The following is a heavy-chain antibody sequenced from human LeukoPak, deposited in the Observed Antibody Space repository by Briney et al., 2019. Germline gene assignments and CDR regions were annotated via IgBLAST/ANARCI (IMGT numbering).Heavy chain of an antibody. CDR3: ARVAGDFWSGYYFDY. V-gene: IGHV3-11*01. CDR2: ISSSGSTI. CDR1: GFTFSDYY. D-gene: IGHD3-3*01. Sequence: GGSLRLSCAASGFTFSDYYMSWIRQAPGKGLEWVSYISSSGSTIYYADSVKGRFTISRDNAKNSLYLQMNSLGAEDTAVYYCARVAGDFWSGYYFDYWGQGTLVTVSS. J-gene: IGHJ4*02.